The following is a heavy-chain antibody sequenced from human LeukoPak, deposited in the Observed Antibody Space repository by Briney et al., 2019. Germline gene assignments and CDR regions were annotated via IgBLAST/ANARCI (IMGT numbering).Heavy chain of an antibody. D-gene: IGHD6-6*01. Sequence: PSETLSLTCTVSGGSISSGSYYWSWIRQPAGKGLEWIGRIYTSGSTNYNPSLKSRVTISVDTSKNQFSLELSSVTAADTAVYYCARLSIAARPGGDYFDYWGQGTLVTVSS. CDR1: GGSISSGSYY. CDR2: IYTSGST. V-gene: IGHV4-61*02. CDR3: ARLSIAARPGGDYFDY. J-gene: IGHJ4*02.